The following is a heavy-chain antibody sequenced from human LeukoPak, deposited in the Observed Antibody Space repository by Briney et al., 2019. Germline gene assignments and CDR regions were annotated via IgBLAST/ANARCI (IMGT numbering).Heavy chain of an antibody. J-gene: IGHJ4*02. CDR3: AKDVGEARYY. V-gene: IGHV3-48*01. D-gene: IGHD2-15*01. Sequence: GGSLRLSCAASGFTFSSYSMNWVRQAPGKGLEWVSYISSSSSTIYYADSVKGRFTISRDNSKNTLYLQMNSLRAEDTAVYYCAKDVGEARYYWGQGTLATVSS. CDR2: ISSSSSTI. CDR1: GFTFSSYS.